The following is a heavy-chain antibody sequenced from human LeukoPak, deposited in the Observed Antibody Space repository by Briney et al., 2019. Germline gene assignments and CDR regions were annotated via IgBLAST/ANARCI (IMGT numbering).Heavy chain of an antibody. CDR1: GGSISSYY. CDR3: ARVSSGWYGSGFDY. V-gene: IGHV4-59*01. Sequence: SATLSLTCTVSGGSISSYYWSWIRQPPGKGLEWIGYIYYSGSTNYNPSLKSRVTISVDTSKNQFSLKLSSVTAADTAVYYCARVSSGWYGSGFDYWGQGTLVTVSS. CDR2: IYYSGST. J-gene: IGHJ4*02. D-gene: IGHD6-19*01.